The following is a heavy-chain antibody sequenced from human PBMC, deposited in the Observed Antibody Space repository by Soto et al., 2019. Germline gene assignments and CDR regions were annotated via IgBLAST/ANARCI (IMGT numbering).Heavy chain of an antibody. CDR2: IIPIFGTA. J-gene: IGHJ6*02. V-gene: IGHV1-69*12. CDR1: GGTFSSYA. D-gene: IGHD5-12*01. CDR3: ASSVAKYYYYGMDV. Sequence: QVQLVQSGAEVKKPGSSVKVSCKASGGTFSSYAFSWVRQAPGQGLEWMGGIIPIFGTANYAQKFQGRVTITADESTSTAYMELSSLRSEDTAMYYCASSVAKYYYYGMDVWGQGTTVTVSS.